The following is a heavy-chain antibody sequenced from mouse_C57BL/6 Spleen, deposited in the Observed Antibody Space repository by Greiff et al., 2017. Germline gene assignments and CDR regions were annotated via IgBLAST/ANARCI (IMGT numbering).Heavy chain of an antibody. Sequence: QVQLQQPGPELVKPGASVKLSCKASGYTFTSYWMHWVKQRPGQGLEWIGNINPSNGGTNYNEKFKSKATLTVDKSSSTAYMQLSSLTSEDSAVYYCARMDYYGSPYWYFDVWGTGTTVTVSS. J-gene: IGHJ1*03. CDR1: GYTFTSYW. D-gene: IGHD1-1*01. CDR3: ARMDYYGSPYWYFDV. CDR2: INPSNGGT. V-gene: IGHV1-53*01.